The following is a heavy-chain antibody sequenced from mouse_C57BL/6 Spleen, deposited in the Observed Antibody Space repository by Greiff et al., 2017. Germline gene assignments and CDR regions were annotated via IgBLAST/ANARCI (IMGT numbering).Heavy chain of an antibody. CDR1: GYTFTSYW. J-gene: IGHJ3*01. Sequence: VQLQQSGAELVKPGASVKMSCKASGYTFTSYWITWVKQRPGQGLEWIGDIYPGNGGTNYNEKFKSKATLTVDTSSSTAYMQLSSLTSEDSAVYYCARWKWAYWGQGTLVTVSA. CDR2: IYPGNGGT. CDR3: ARWKWAY. V-gene: IGHV1-55*01.